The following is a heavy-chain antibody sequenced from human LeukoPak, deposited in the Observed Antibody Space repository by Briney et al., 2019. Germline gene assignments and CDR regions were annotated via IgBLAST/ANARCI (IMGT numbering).Heavy chain of an antibody. J-gene: IGHJ4*02. Sequence: SVTQSLTCTVSGDPISRYYWLWIRQPPGKGLEWIGYIYTSGSTNYNPSLKSRVTISVDTSKNQFSLKLRPVTAADPAVYYCASYDSSYWGQGTLVTVSS. V-gene: IGHV4-4*09. CDR2: IYTSGST. CDR3: ASYDSSY. D-gene: IGHD3-22*01. CDR1: GDPISRYY.